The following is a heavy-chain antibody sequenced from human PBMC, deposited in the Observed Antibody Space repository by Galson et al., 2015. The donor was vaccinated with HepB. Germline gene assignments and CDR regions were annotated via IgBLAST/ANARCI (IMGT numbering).Heavy chain of an antibody. V-gene: IGHV3-48*03. D-gene: IGHD3-10*01. CDR2: ISNSGSIV. CDR3: TRDRGGSGSFLSYYYAMDV. CDR1: GFTFSSYN. Sequence: SLRLSCAASGFTFSSYNMNWVRQAPGKGLEWVSYISNSGSIVHYADSVKGRFTISRDNAKNSLYVQINSLRAEDTAVYYCTRDRGGSGSFLSYYYAMDVWGQGTTVTVSS. J-gene: IGHJ6*02.